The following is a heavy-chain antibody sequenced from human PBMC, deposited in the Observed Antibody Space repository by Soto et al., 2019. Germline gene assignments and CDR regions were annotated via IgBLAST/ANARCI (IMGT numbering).Heavy chain of an antibody. CDR1: GGTFSSYA. D-gene: IGHD3-22*01. V-gene: IGHV1-69*13. Sequence: ASVKVSCKASGGTFSSYAISWVRQAPGQGLEWMGGIIPIFGTANYAQKFQGRVTITADESTSTAYMELSSLRSEDTAVYYCARDGTLSYYYDSSGYYPDAFDIWGRGTMVTVS. CDR3: ARDGTLSYYYDSSGYYPDAFDI. J-gene: IGHJ3*02. CDR2: IIPIFGTA.